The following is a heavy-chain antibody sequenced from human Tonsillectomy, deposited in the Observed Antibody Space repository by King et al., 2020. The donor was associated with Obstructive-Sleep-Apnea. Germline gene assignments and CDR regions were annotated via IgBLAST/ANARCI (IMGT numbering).Heavy chain of an antibody. CDR2: IGSRSSYI. V-gene: IGHV3-21*01. Sequence: QLVQSGGGLVKPGGSLRVSCAASGFTFSSYTMNWVRQAPGKGLEWVSSIGSRSSYIYYATSVKGRFTISRDNARNSLYLQMNNLRGEDTAVYYCPGNNGEWDLLSFSDFWGQGTLVTVSS. D-gene: IGHD1-26*01. CDR3: PGNNGEWDLLSFSDF. J-gene: IGHJ4*02. CDR1: GFTFSSYT.